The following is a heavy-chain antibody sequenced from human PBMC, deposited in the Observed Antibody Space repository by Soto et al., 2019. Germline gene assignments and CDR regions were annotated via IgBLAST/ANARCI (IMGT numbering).Heavy chain of an antibody. CDR2: INDSGST. Sequence: QVHLQQWGAGLLKPSETLSLTCAVYGGPFSGFYWSWIRQPPGKGLEWIGEINDSGSTNYNPSLKSRVPISVDTSKNQFSLKLSSMTAADTAVYYCARFRRGPAALFDKDWGQGILVTVSS. V-gene: IGHV4-34*01. CDR3: ARFRRGPAALFDKD. D-gene: IGHD2-2*01. J-gene: IGHJ4*02. CDR1: GGPFSGFY.